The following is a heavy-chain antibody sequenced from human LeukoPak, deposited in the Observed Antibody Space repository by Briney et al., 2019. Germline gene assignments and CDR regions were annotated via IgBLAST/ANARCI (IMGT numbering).Heavy chain of an antibody. J-gene: IGHJ4*02. D-gene: IGHD6-13*01. CDR1: GFTFSSYA. CDR3: AKGSSSWYYLFDY. Sequence: QPGGSLRLSCAASGFTFSSYAMSWVRQAPGKGLEWVSAISGSGGSTYYADSVKGRFTISRDNSKNTLYLQMNSLRAEDTAVYCCAKGSSSWYYLFDYWGQGTLVTVSS. CDR2: ISGSGGST. V-gene: IGHV3-23*01.